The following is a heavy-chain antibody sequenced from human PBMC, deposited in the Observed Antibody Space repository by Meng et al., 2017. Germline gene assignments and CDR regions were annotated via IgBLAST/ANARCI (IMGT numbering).Heavy chain of an antibody. J-gene: IGHJ2*01. Sequence: VPVEEPGPGLVKPAQTLSLTCTVSGGSISSGGYYWSWIRQHPGKGLEWIGYIYYSGSTYYNPSLKSLVTISVDTSKNQFSLKLSSVTAADTAVYYCARVHYYDSSGYNNWYFDLWGRGTLVTVSS. V-gene: IGHV4-31*01. CDR3: ARVHYYDSSGYNNWYFDL. CDR1: GGSISSGGYY. CDR2: IYYSGST. D-gene: IGHD3-22*01.